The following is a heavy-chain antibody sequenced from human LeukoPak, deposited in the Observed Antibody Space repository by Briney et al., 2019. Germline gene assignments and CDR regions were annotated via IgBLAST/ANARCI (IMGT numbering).Heavy chain of an antibody. Sequence: GESLKISCRGSGYSFNSYWIAWVRQMPGKGLEWMGFVFPGDSDTRYTPSFQGHVSISVDKSMKTAYLQWSSLKFSDTGMYYCARRPDTGAAADYTLDIWGQGTLVTVSS. CDR1: GYSFNSYW. D-gene: IGHD6-13*01. CDR2: VFPGDSDT. J-gene: IGHJ4*02. CDR3: ARRPDTGAAADYTLDI. V-gene: IGHV5-51*01.